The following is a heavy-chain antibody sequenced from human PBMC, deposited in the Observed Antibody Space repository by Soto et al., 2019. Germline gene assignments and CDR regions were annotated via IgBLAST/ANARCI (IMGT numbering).Heavy chain of an antibody. D-gene: IGHD3-9*01. CDR1: GFTFINAW. J-gene: IGHJ6*02. CDR3: TTAANPYYDILTGYLF. CDR2: IKSKTDGGTT. V-gene: IGHV3-15*01. Sequence: WGSLRRSCAASGFTFINAWIICFRHSPFKWLEWVVRIKSKTDGGTTDYAAPVKGRFTISRDDSKNTLYLQMNSLKTEDTAVYYCTTAANPYYDILTGYLFWGQGTTVTVSS.